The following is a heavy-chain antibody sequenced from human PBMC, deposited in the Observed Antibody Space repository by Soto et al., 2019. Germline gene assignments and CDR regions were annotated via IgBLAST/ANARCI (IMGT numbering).Heavy chain of an antibody. D-gene: IGHD3-10*01. J-gene: IGHJ4*02. V-gene: IGHV3-23*01. Sequence: EVQLFESGGDLVQPGGSLRRSCAASGFTFSTYAMSWDRQAPEKRLEWVSAISGSGSSRYYADSAKGRITISRDNSKNTLFLQLNSLRAEDTAVYYCAKELLRLGESGERYFDYWGQGTLVSFSS. CDR3: AKELLRLGESGERYFDY. CDR2: ISGSGSSR. CDR1: GFTFSTYA.